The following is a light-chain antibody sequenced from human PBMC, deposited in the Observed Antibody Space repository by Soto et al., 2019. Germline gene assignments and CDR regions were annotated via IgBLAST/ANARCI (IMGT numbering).Light chain of an antibody. CDR2: EAS. J-gene: IGKJ4*01. CDR1: LRVSGD. V-gene: IGKV3-15*01. CDR3: QQCNNWPLT. Sequence: EIVMTQSPATLPVSPGERTTLSRRASLRVSGDVAWDHQKPDHAPSLLLYEASTRATGITARFRGSGSGTEFTLTISSLQSVDFVLYHCQQCNNWPLTFVAGATV.